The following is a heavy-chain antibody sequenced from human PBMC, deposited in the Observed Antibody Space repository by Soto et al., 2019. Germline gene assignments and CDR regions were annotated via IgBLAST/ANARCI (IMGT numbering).Heavy chain of an antibody. CDR1: GFTFSSYA. Sequence: GGSLRLSCAASGFTFSSYAMSWVRQAPGKGLEWVLAISGSGGSTYYADSVKGRFTISRDNSKNTLYLQMNSLRAEDTAVYYCAKSSKSYDSPLPGYYYYGMDVWGQGTTVTVSS. V-gene: IGHV3-23*01. CDR3: AKSSKSYDSPLPGYYYYGMDV. D-gene: IGHD3-3*01. J-gene: IGHJ6*02. CDR2: ISGSGGST.